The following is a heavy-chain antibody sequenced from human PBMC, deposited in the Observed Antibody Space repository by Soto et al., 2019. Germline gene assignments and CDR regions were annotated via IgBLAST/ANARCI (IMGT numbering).Heavy chain of an antibody. D-gene: IGHD6-19*01. V-gene: IGHV3-23*01. Sequence: PGGSLRLSCAASGFTFSSYAMSWVRQTPGKGLEWVSGISGGGGNKYYADSVKGGVTIPRDNSRNTLYLQMNSLRAADTAIYYCAKDRGAGGRFSGIAVAGIPSWGQGTLVTVSS. J-gene: IGHJ5*02. CDR1: GFTFSSYA. CDR2: ISGGGGNK. CDR3: AKDRGAGGRFSGIAVAGIPS.